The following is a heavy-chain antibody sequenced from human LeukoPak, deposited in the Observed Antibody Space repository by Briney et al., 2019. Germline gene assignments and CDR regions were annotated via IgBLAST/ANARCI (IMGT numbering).Heavy chain of an antibody. CDR1: GYTFTSYD. J-gene: IGHJ6*02. Sequence: ASVKVSCKASGYTFTSYDINWVRQATGQGLEWMGWMNPNSGDTGYAQKFQGRVTMTRNTSISTAYMELSSLRSEDTAVYYCAKDLYGGNWKTYYYFGMDVWGQGTTVTVSS. V-gene: IGHV1-8*01. CDR2: MNPNSGDT. CDR3: AKDLYGGNWKTYYYFGMDV. D-gene: IGHD4-23*01.